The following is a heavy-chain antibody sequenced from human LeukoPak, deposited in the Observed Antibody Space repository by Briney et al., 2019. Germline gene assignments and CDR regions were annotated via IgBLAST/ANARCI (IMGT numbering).Heavy chain of an antibody. CDR1: GGSISDSIVSHY. CDR2: IYFNGRT. D-gene: IGHD2-21*02. J-gene: IGHJ5*02. CDR3: ARTARSRDWFDP. V-gene: IGHV4-61*01. Sequence: SETLSLTCSVSGGSISDSIVSHYWSWIRQPTGKGLEWIGYIYFNGRTNYSPSLKSRVTLSVDTSKNKFSMKLISVTAADTAVYYCARTARSRDWFDPWGQGSLVTVSS.